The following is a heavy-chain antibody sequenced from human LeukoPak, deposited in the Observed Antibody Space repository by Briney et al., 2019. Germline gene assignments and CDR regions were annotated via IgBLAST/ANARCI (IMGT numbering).Heavy chain of an antibody. CDR2: ISSSSSTI. CDR3: ARGAYYYED. D-gene: IGHD3-22*01. V-gene: IGHV3-48*01. J-gene: IGHJ4*02. Sequence: GGSLRPSCAASGFTFSSHSMNWVRQAPGKGLEWVSYISSSSSTIYYADSVKGRFTISRDNAKNSLYLQMNSLRAEDTAVYYCARGAYYYEDWGQGTLVTVSS. CDR1: GFTFSSHS.